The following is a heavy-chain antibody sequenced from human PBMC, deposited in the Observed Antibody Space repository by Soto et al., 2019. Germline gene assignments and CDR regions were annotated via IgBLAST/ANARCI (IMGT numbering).Heavy chain of an antibody. Sequence: QVQLVQSGAEVRMPGSSVKVSCTASGGTFSTYPINWVRQAPGQGLEWMGEIIPLFGTTNYAQKFKGRVTITADESTSTAYMELSSLRAEDAAVYYCARGATHGSSWYFWFDPWGQGTLVTVSS. J-gene: IGHJ5*02. V-gene: IGHV1-69*01. D-gene: IGHD6-13*01. CDR1: GGTFSTYP. CDR3: ARGATHGSSWYFWFDP. CDR2: IIPLFGTT.